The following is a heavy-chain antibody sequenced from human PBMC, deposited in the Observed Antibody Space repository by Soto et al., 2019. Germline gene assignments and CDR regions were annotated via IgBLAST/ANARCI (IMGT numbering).Heavy chain of an antibody. Sequence: QMQLVQSGPEVKKPGTSVKVSCKASGFTFTSSAVQWVRQARGQRLVWIGWIVVGSGNTNYAQKFQERVTITRDMSTSTAYMELSSLRSEDTAVYYCAAVRFGESPYYFDYWGQGTLVTVSS. J-gene: IGHJ4*02. CDR3: AAVRFGESPYYFDY. CDR2: IVVGSGNT. D-gene: IGHD3-10*01. CDR1: GFTFTSSA. V-gene: IGHV1-58*01.